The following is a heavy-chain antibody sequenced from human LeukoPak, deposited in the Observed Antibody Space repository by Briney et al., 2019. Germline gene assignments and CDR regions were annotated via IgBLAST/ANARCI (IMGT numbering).Heavy chain of an antibody. Sequence: GGSLRLSCAASGFTFSTYWMQWVRQAPGKGPVWVSRIHKDGKNTKYADSVEGRFTISRDNGKNTLYLQMNSLRAEDTAVYYCAREASGSDNYYSDFWGQGTLATVSS. D-gene: IGHD3-10*01. J-gene: IGHJ4*02. CDR3: AREASGSDNYYSDF. CDR1: GFTFSTYW. CDR2: IHKDGKNT. V-gene: IGHV3-74*03.